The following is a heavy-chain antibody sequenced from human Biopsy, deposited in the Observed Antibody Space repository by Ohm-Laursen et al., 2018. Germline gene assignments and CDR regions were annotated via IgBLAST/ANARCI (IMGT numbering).Heavy chain of an antibody. V-gene: IGHV3-33*01. CDR1: GFKFDNYG. CDR2: ICYDGSDK. J-gene: IGHJ6*02. CDR3: ARDGRGYNYQYYYGMDV. D-gene: IGHD1-1*01. Sequence: SLRLSCSASGFKFDNYGMNGVRQAPAKGLAWVAVICYDGSDKYYGDPVMGRFTISRDNAKNTVDLQMNSLRAEDTAVYYCARDGRGYNYQYYYGMDVWGQGTAVTVSS.